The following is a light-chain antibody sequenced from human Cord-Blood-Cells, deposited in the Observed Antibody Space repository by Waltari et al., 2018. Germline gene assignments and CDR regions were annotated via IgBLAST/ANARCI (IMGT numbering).Light chain of an antibody. J-gene: IGKJ4*01. CDR2: DAS. CDR3: QQRSNWPGLT. V-gene: IGKV3-11*01. CDR1: QSVSSY. Sequence: EIVLTQSPATLSLSPGERATLSCRASQSVSSYLAWYQQKPGKAPRLLIYDASNRATGIPARFSGSGSGTDFNLTISSLEPEDFAVYYCQQRSNWPGLTFGGGTKVEIK.